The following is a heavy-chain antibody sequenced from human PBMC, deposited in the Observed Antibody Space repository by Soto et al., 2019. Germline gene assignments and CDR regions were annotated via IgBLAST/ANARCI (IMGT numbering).Heavy chain of an antibody. Sequence: QVQLQESGPGLVKPSETLSLTCTVSGGSISSYYWSWIRQPPGKGLELIGYIYYSGSTNYNPSLKSRXXIXVXRSKNQFSLKLSAVTAADTAVYYCARVPYSGSYFDYWGQGTLVTVSS. D-gene: IGHD1-26*01. V-gene: IGHV4-59*01. J-gene: IGHJ4*02. CDR2: IYYSGST. CDR1: GGSISSYY. CDR3: ARVPYSGSYFDY.